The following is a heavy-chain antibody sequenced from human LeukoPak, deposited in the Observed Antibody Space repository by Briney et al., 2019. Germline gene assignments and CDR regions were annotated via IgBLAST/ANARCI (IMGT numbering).Heavy chain of an antibody. J-gene: IGHJ6*02. CDR3: AKGSIPAASYYYYGMDV. D-gene: IGHD2-2*01. V-gene: IGHV3-9*01. Sequence: GGSLRLSCAASGLTFDDYAMHWVRQAPGKGLEWVSGISWNSGSIGYADSVKGRFIISRDNAKNSLYLQMNSLRAEDTALYYCAKGSIPAASYYYYGMDVWGQGTTVTVSS. CDR2: ISWNSGSI. CDR1: GLTFDDYA.